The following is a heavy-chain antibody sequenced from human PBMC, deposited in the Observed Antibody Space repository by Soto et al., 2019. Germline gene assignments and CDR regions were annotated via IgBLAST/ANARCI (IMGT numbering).Heavy chain of an antibody. J-gene: IGHJ6*02. V-gene: IGHV3-23*01. D-gene: IGHD3-3*01. Sequence: EVQLLESGGGLVQPGGSLRLSCAASGFTFSSYAMSWVRQAPGKGLEWVSAISGSGGSTYYADSVTGRFTISRDNSKNKVYLQMNSLRAEDTAVYYCAKGSDVLRFLKALPDGMDVWGQGTTVTVSS. CDR3: AKGSDVLRFLKALPDGMDV. CDR2: ISGSGGST. CDR1: GFTFSSYA.